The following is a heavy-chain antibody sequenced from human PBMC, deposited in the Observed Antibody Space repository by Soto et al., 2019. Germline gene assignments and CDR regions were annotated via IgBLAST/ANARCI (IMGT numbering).Heavy chain of an antibody. CDR3: AREETAWPLAYGLDV. CDR1: GFSFSTYI. D-gene: IGHD2-21*02. V-gene: IGHV3-21*01. CDR2: IGRRSDI. J-gene: IGHJ6*02. Sequence: PGGARRGAWEASGFSFSTYIMHWGRQAPGKGLEWVSSIGRRSDIYYADSVKGRFTISRDNAKNSVSLQMNSLRDEDTAVYYCAREETAWPLAYGLDVWGQGTTVTVSS.